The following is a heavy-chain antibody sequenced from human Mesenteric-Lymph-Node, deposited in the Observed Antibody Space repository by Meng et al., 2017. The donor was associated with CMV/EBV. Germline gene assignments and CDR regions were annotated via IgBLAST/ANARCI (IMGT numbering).Heavy chain of an antibody. CDR2: ISYDGSNK. Sequence: GESLKISCAASGFTFSSYAMHWVRQAPGKGLEWVAVISYDGSNKYYADSVKGRFTISRDNSKNTLYLQMNSLRAEDTAVYYCACLSGDSSGYGMDVWGQGTTVTVSS. J-gene: IGHJ6*02. V-gene: IGHV3-30*04. D-gene: IGHD6-19*01. CDR3: ACLSGDSSGYGMDV. CDR1: GFTFSSYA.